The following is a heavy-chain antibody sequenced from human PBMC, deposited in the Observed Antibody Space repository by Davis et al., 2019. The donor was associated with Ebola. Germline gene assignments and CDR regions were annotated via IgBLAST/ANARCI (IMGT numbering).Heavy chain of an antibody. J-gene: IGHJ6*02. CDR1: GGSISSSSYY. CDR2: IYYSGST. Sequence: MPSETLSLTCTVSGGSISSSSYYWGWIRQPPGKGLEWIGSIYYSGSTYYNPSLKSRVTISVDTSKNQFSLKLSSVTAADTAVYYCARKSQRVRGNPWDYYYYGMDVWGQGTTVTVSS. CDR3: ARKSQRVRGNPWDYYYYGMDV. V-gene: IGHV4-39*01. D-gene: IGHD3-10*01.